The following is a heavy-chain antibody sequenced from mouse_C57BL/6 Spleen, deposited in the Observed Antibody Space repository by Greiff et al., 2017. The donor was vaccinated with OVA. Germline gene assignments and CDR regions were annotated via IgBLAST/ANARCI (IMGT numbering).Heavy chain of an antibody. CDR2: LYPGCGST. V-gene: IGHV1-55*01. CDR1: GYTFTSYW. Sequence: QVQLKQPGAELVKPGASVKLSCKASGYTFTSYWITWVKQRPGQGLEWIGDLYPGCGSTNYNEKFKSKATLTVDTSSSTAYMLLSSLTSDDSAVYYCARGYYGSCYGYFEVWGKGTTVTVSS. J-gene: IGHJ1*03. CDR3: ARGYYGSCYGYFEV. D-gene: IGHD1-1*01.